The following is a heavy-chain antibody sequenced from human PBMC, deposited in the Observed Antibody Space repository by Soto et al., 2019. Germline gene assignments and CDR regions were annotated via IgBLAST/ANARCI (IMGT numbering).Heavy chain of an antibody. Sequence: LQLQESGPGLVKPSETLSLTCTVSGGSISSSSYYWGWIRQPPGKGLEWIGSIYYSGSTYYNPSLKSGVTLSVDTSKNQSSLNPSSLTAADTAVYDCARHGHYYGSGSYSGWFDPCGQGTLVTVSS. CDR1: GGSISSSSYY. CDR3: ARHGHYYGSGSYSGWFDP. V-gene: IGHV4-39*01. J-gene: IGHJ5*02. D-gene: IGHD3-10*01. CDR2: IYYSGST.